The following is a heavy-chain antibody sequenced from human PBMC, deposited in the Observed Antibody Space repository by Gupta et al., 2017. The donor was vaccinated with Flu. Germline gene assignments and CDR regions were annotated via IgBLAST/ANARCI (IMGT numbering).Heavy chain of an antibody. J-gene: IGHJ4*02. Sequence: EEQLVEPGGGLVQPGGSLRLSCVVSGFTFRRYWMDWVRQDPGKGLEWVANIAADDSVKNYEDSVKGRFTISRDDAKNSLYLQMNSLRVEDTAVYYCARNRGWQQFDYWGQGALVTVSS. CDR2: IAADDSVK. CDR3: ARNRGWQQFDY. D-gene: IGHD5-24*01. CDR1: GFTFRRYW. V-gene: IGHV3-7*01.